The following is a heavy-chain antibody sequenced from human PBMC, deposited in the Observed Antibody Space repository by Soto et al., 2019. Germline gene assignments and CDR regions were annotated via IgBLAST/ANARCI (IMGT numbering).Heavy chain of an antibody. D-gene: IGHD3-22*01. Sequence: GSLRLSCAGSGFTFSSYSMNWVRQAPGKGLEWVSYISSSSSTIYYADSVKGRFTISRDNAKNSLYLQMNSLRDEDTAVYYCARDYYDSSGYYSPDYYYGMAVCGQGPNVTVSS. CDR3: ARDYYDSSGYYSPDYYYGMAV. V-gene: IGHV3-48*02. CDR1: GFTFSSYS. CDR2: ISSSSSTI. J-gene: IGHJ6*02.